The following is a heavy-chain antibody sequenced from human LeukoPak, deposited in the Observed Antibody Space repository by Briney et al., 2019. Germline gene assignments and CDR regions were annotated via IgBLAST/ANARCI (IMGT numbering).Heavy chain of an antibody. Sequence: SQTLSLTCTVSGGSISSGDYYWSWIRQHPGKGLEWIGYIYYSGSTYYNPSLRSRVTISVDRSKNQFSLKLSSVTAADTAVYYCARTLTRLEVGYIEGWFDPWGQGTLVTVSS. CDR3: ARTLTRLEVGYIEGWFDP. CDR2: IYYSGST. D-gene: IGHD1-26*01. V-gene: IGHV4-30-4*08. J-gene: IGHJ5*02. CDR1: GGSISSGDYY.